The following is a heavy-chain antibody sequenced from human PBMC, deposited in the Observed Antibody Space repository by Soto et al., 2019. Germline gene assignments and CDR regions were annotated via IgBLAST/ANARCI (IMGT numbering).Heavy chain of an antibody. CDR1: GFTFGNYA. J-gene: IGHJ6*03. D-gene: IGHD2-2*01. CDR2: VSGDGRDT. CDR3: ARGRYCRSVSCTAPRPLDHYYYMDV. V-gene: IGHV3-23*01. Sequence: EVQLLESGGGLAQPGGSLRLSCATSGFTFGNYAMTWVRQTPGKGLEWISLVSGDGRDTDYADSVKGRFTISRDNSANTLHLQMTSLRAVDTAVYYCARGRYCRSVSCTAPRPLDHYYYMDVWGKGTTVTASS.